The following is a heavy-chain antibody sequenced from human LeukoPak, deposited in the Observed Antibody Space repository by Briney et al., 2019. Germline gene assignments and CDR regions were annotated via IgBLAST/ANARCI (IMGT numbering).Heavy chain of an antibody. CDR3: ARGAAATY. CDR1: GGSISSYY. V-gene: IGHV4-59*01. D-gene: IGHD6-13*01. CDR2: IYYSGST. Sequence: SETLSLTCTVSGGSISSYYWSWIRQPPGKGLEWIGYIYYSGSTNYNPSLKSRVTISVDTSKNQFSLKLSSVTAADTAAYYCARGAAATYWGQGTLVTVSS. J-gene: IGHJ4*02.